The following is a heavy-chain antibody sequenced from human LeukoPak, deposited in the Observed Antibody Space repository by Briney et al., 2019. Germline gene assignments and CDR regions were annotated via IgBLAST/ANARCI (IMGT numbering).Heavy chain of an antibody. Sequence: ASVKVSCKASGGTFISYAISWVRQAPGQGLEWMGGIIPIFGTANYAQKFQGRVTITADESTSTAYMELSSLRSEDTAVYYCARGSIAAADIDYWGQGTLVTVSS. CDR2: IIPIFGTA. CDR3: ARGSIAAADIDY. J-gene: IGHJ4*02. V-gene: IGHV1-69*13. CDR1: GGTFISYA. D-gene: IGHD6-13*01.